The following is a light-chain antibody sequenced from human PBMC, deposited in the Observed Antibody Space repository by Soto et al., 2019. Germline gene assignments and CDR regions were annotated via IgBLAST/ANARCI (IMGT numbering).Light chain of an antibody. J-gene: IGKJ2*01. CDR2: KTS. Sequence: DIQMTQSPSTLSASVGDRVTITCRASQSISYWLAWYQQRPGRPPKLLIYKTSTLQSGVPSRFSGSGSGTEFTLTISSLQPDESATYYCQQYNHYSSYTFGRGTKLEIK. CDR3: QQYNHYSSYT. CDR1: QSISYW. V-gene: IGKV1-5*03.